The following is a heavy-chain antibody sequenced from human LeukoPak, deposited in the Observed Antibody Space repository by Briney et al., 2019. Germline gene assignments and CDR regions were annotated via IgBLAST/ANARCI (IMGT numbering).Heavy chain of an antibody. CDR3: ARDGRFIVADYYYGMDV. Sequence: GASVKVSCKASGYTFTSYAMHWVRQAPGQSLEWMGWINSANGNTKYSQKFQGRVTITRDTSASTAYMELSSLRSEDTAVYYCARDGRFIVADYYYGMDVWGQGTTVTVSS. J-gene: IGHJ6*02. V-gene: IGHV1-3*04. CDR1: GYTFTSYA. CDR2: INSANGNT. D-gene: IGHD1-26*01.